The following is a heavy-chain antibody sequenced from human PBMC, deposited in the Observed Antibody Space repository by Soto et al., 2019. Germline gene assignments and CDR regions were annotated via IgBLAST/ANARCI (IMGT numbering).Heavy chain of an antibody. CDR1: GYTFTSYA. Sequence: ASVKVSCKASGYTFTSYAMHWVRQAPGQRLEWMGWMNPNSGNTGYAQKFQGRVTMGRNTSISTAYMELSSLRSEDTAMYYCATRVHGDYPGKYYYAMDVWGQGTTVTVSS. V-gene: IGHV1-8*02. J-gene: IGHJ6*02. CDR3: ATRVHGDYPGKYYYAMDV. D-gene: IGHD2-21*01. CDR2: MNPNSGNT.